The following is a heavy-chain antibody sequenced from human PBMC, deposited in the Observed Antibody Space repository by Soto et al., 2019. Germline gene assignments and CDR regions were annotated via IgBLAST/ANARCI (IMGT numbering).Heavy chain of an antibody. CDR1: GFTFSGYG. CDR3: ASRQTTVCSFDY. V-gene: IGHV3-33*01. J-gene: IGHJ4*02. Sequence: GGSLRLSCAASGFTFSGYGMHWVRQAPGKGLEWVAVIWSDGSNKYYADSVRGRFTISRDNSKNTLYLQMNSLRAEDTAVYYCASRQTTVCSFDYWGQGTLVTVSS. CDR2: IWSDGSNK. D-gene: IGHD4-4*01.